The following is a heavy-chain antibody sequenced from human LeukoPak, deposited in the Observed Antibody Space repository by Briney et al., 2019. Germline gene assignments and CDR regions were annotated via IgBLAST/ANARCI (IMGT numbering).Heavy chain of an antibody. CDR2: INHSGST. V-gene: IGHV4-34*01. CDR1: GGSFSGYY. D-gene: IGHD1-14*01. CDR3: ARGYGRVSSTGVVWFDP. Sequence: SETLSLTCAVYGGSFSGYYWSWIRQPPGKGLEWIGEINHSGSTNYNPSLKSRVTISVDTSKNQFSLKLSSVTAADTAVYHCARGYGRVSSTGVVWFDPWGQGPLVTVSS. J-gene: IGHJ5*02.